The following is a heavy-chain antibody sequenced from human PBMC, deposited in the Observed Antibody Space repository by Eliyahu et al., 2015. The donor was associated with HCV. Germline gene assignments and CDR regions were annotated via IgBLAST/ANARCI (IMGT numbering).Heavy chain of an antibody. Sequence: QVQLVQSGSEVKKPGXSVXVSCKVSGYTLTELSVHWVRQAPGKGLEWMGGVDPEDGETMYAQKFQGRVTMTEDTSTDTAFMELSSLTSEDAAVYYCATVPSLGGWYLDLWGRGTLVIVSS. J-gene: IGHJ2*01. CDR3: ATVPSLGGWYLDL. D-gene: IGHD5/OR15-5a*01. CDR1: GYTLTELS. V-gene: IGHV1-24*01. CDR2: VDPEDGET.